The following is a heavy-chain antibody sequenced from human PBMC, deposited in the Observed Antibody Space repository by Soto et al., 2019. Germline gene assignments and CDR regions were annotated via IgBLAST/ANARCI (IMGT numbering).Heavy chain of an antibody. J-gene: IGHJ5*02. CDR1: GGSFSGYY. D-gene: IGHD6-13*01. Sequence: SETLSLTCAVYGGSFSGYYWSWIRQPPGKGLEWIGEINHSGSTNYNPSLKSRVTISVDTSKNQFSLKLSSVTAADTAVYYCAREPGRYSSSWSRYCWFDPWGQGTLVTVSS. V-gene: IGHV4-34*01. CDR3: AREPGRYSSSWSRYCWFDP. CDR2: INHSGST.